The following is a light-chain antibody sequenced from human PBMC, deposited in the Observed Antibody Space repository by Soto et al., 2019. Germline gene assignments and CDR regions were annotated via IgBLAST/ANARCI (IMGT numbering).Light chain of an antibody. J-gene: IGKJ2*01. CDR3: QQYGGSPRT. V-gene: IGKV3-20*01. Sequence: EIVLTQSPGTLSLSPGERATLSCRASHSVSSSHLAWYQQKPGQAPRLLIYGASFRATGIPDRFSGSASGTDFTLTTSRLEPEDFAVYYCQQYGGSPRTFGQGTKLEIK. CDR2: GAS. CDR1: HSVSSSH.